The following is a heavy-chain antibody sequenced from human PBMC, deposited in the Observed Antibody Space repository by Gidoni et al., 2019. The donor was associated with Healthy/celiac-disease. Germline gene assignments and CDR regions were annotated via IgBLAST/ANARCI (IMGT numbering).Heavy chain of an antibody. CDR3: ARSFSYSSGWFFDY. J-gene: IGHJ4*02. CDR2: ISSSSSYI. CDR1: GFTFSSYS. D-gene: IGHD6-19*01. V-gene: IGHV3-21*01. Sequence: EVQLVESGGGLVKPGGSLRLSCAPSGFTFSSYSMNWVRQPPGKGLEWVSSISSSSSYIYYADSVKGRFTISRDNAKNSLYLQMNSLRAEDTAVYYCARSFSYSSGWFFDYWGQGTLVTVSS.